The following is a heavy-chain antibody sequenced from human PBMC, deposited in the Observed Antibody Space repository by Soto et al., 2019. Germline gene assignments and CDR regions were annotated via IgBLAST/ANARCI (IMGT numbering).Heavy chain of an antibody. CDR2: INHSGST. J-gene: IGHJ3*02. CDR1: GGSFSGYY. Sequence: QVQLQQWGAGLLKPSETLSLTCAVYGGSFSGYYWSWIRQPPGKGLEWIGEINHSGSTNDNPSLKSRVTISVDTSKNQFSLKLSSVTAADTAVYYCARTVKYDYIWGSYRDAFDIWGQGTMVTVSS. CDR3: ARTVKYDYIWGSYRDAFDI. D-gene: IGHD3-16*02. V-gene: IGHV4-34*01.